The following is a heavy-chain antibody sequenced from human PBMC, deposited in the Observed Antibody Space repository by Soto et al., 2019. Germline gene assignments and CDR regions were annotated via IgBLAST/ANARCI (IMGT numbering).Heavy chain of an antibody. Sequence: SETLSLTCTVSGGSISSYYWSWIRQPPGKGLEWIGYIYYSGSTNYNPSLKSRVTISVDTSKNQFSLKLSSVTAADTAVYYCAREEGYCSGGSCGIFQHWGQGTLVTVSS. J-gene: IGHJ1*01. CDR2: IYYSGST. V-gene: IGHV4-59*01. CDR1: GGSISSYY. CDR3: AREEGYCSGGSCGIFQH. D-gene: IGHD2-15*01.